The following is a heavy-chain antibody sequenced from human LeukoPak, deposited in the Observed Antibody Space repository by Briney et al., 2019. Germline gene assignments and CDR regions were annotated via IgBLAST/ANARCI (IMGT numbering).Heavy chain of an antibody. Sequence: SETLSLTCTVSGGSISSYYWSWIRQPPGKGLEWIGYIYYSGSTNYNPSLKSRVTISVDTSKNQFSLKLSSVTAADTAVYYCARDTNYYDSSGYPGRAFDIWGQGTMVTVSS. CDR2: IYYSGST. CDR1: GGSISSYY. J-gene: IGHJ3*02. D-gene: IGHD3-22*01. V-gene: IGHV4-59*12. CDR3: ARDTNYYDSSGYPGRAFDI.